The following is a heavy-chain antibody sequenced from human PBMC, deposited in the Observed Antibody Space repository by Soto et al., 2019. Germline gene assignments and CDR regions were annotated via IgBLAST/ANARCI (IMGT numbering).Heavy chain of an antibody. D-gene: IGHD2-21*02. J-gene: IGHJ5*02. CDR3: ARDSPHCGGDCYPQNWFDP. CDR1: GYTFTSYG. CDR2: ISAYNGNT. Sequence: ASVKVSCKASGYTFTSYGISWVRQAPGQGLEWMGWISAYNGNTNYAQKLQGRVTMTTDTSTSTAYMELRSLRSDDTAVYYCARDSPHCGGDCYPQNWFDPWGQGTLVTVSS. V-gene: IGHV1-18*01.